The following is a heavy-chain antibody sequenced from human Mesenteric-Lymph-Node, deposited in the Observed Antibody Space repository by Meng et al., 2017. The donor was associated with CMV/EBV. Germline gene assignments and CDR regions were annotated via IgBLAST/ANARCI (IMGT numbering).Heavy chain of an antibody. Sequence: GESLKISCAASGFTLSSYIMNWVRQAPGKGLEWVASITSSRNYMYYADSVKGRFTISRDNAKNSLYLQMNSLRAEDTAVYYCAREGGWDENYFYPWGQGTLVTVSS. CDR1: GFTLSSYI. V-gene: IGHV3-21*01. J-gene: IGHJ5*02. CDR2: ITSSRNYM. D-gene: IGHD1-7*01. CDR3: AREGGWDENYFYP.